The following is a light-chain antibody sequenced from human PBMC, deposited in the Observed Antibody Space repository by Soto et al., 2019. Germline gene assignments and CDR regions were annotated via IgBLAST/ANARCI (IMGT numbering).Light chain of an antibody. Sequence: QSALTQPASVSGSPGQSITISCTGTSSDVGCYNYVSWYQQHPGKAPKLMIYEVSNRPPGVSNRFSGSKSGNTASLTISGLQAEDEADYDCSSYTSSSTLVFGTGTKLTVL. CDR2: EVS. CDR3: SSYTSSSTLV. CDR1: SSDVGCYNY. J-gene: IGLJ1*01. V-gene: IGLV2-14*01.